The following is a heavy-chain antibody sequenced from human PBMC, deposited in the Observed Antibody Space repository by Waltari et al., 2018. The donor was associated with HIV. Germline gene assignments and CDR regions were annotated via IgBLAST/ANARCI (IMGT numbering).Heavy chain of an antibody. V-gene: IGHV3-66*01. CDR2: MYSDGPT. CDR1: GFTVGNHS. CDR3: AREVFYYDNSGHPVWFDP. D-gene: IGHD3-22*01. Sequence: VRLVESGGALVRPGGALRLSCTASGFTVGNHSMTWVRQASGKGLEWVSTMYSDGPTVSADSVKGRFSTSRDTSKNILQLLMDSLRVDDTAVYYCAREVFYYDNSGHPVWFDPWGQGTLVAVSS. J-gene: IGHJ5*02.